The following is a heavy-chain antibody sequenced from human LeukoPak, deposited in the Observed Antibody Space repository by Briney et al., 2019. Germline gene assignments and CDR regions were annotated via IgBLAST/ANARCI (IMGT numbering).Heavy chain of an antibody. J-gene: IGHJ3*02. CDR1: GGSFSGYD. CDR2: INHSGST. Sequence: SETLSLTCAVYGGSFSGYDWSWIRQPPGKGLEWIGEINHSGSTNYNPSLKSRVTISVDTSKNQFSLKLSSVTAADTAVYYCARGTVLCSGGSCYSGAFDIWGQGTMVTVSS. V-gene: IGHV4-34*01. D-gene: IGHD2-15*01. CDR3: ARGTVLCSGGSCYSGAFDI.